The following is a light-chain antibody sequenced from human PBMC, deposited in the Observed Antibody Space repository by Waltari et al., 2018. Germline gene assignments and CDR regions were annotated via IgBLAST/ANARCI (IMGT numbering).Light chain of an antibody. CDR2: DTS. CDR3: RQRRSWPLT. Sequence: EIVLTQSPATLSLSPGERATLSCRASHSVDWDLAWYHQRPGQPPGLLIYDTSNRAPGIPAGFRGNGSDANFTLTISSLEPEDFADCYCRQRRSWPLTFGGGTKVEIE. J-gene: IGKJ4*01. V-gene: IGKV3-11*01. CDR1: HSVDWD.